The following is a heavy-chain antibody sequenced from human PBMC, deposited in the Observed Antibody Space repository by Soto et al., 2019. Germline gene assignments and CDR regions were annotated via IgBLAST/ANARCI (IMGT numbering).Heavy chain of an antibody. J-gene: IGHJ2*01. CDR3: ASTKYDSSAYYYWYLGL. CDR2: IIPMFGTP. CDR1: AGTFRSYA. Sequence: QVQLLQSGAEVKRSGTSVKVSCKAVAGTFRSYAMSWVRQAPGQGLEWMGGIIPMFGTPNYAQNFKGRLTITADESTRTAYMELSSLRSEDTAVYYCASTKYDSSAYYYWYLGLWGRGTLVTVSS. D-gene: IGHD3-22*01. V-gene: IGHV1-69*01.